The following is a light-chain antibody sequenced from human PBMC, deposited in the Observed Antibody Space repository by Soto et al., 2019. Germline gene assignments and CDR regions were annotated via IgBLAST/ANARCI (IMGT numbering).Light chain of an antibody. Sequence: DIQMTQSPSSLSASVGDRVTITCRASLGVSIYLAWYQQKPGKVPKLLIYAASTLQSGVPSRFSGSGSGTDFTLTISILQPEDVATYYCPKYNSAPRTFGQGTKVEIK. V-gene: IGKV1-27*01. CDR2: AAS. J-gene: IGKJ1*01. CDR3: PKYNSAPRT. CDR1: LGVSIY.